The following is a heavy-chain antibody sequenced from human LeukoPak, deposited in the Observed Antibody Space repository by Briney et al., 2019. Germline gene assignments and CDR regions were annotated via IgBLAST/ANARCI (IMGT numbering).Heavy chain of an antibody. J-gene: IGHJ6*02. D-gene: IGHD2-21*01. CDR3: AKDSYGYGMDV. CDR2: ISWNSGSI. V-gene: IGHV3-9*01. Sequence: GGCLRLSCAASGFTFDDYAMHWVRQAPGKGLEWVSGISWNSGSIGYADSVKGRFTISRDNAKNSLYLQMNSLRAEDTALYYCAKDSYGYGMDVWGQGTTVTVSS. CDR1: GFTFDDYA.